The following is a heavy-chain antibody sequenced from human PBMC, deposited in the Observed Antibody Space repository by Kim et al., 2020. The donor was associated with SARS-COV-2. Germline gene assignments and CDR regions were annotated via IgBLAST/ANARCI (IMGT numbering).Heavy chain of an antibody. Sequence: SETLSLTCTVSGGSISNYYWSWLRQPPGKGLEWIGYIFNTGSTNYNPSLKSRVTVSVDTSKNQFSLKLNSVTAADTAVYYCARGGSVTAMVLDYWGQGTLVTLSS. CDR3: ARGGSVTAMVLDY. CDR2: IFNTGST. D-gene: IGHD5-18*01. V-gene: IGHV4-59*01. J-gene: IGHJ4*02. CDR1: GGSISNYY.